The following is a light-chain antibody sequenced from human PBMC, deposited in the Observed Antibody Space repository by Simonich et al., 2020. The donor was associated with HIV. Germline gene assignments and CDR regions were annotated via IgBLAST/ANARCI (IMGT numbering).Light chain of an antibody. CDR1: SGSIASNY. J-gene: IGLJ3*02. CDR2: DNK. V-gene: IGLV6-57*01. Sequence: NFMLTQPHSVSESPAKTVTISCTRSSGSIASNYVQWYQQRPGSSPTAVIYDNKQSPSGVPDRFSGSIDSSSNSASLTISGLKTEDEADYYCQSYDNSNLVFGGGTKLTVL. CDR3: QSYDNSNLV.